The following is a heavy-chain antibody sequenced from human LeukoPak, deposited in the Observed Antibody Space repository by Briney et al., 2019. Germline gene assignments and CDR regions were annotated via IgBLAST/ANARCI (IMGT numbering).Heavy chain of an antibody. J-gene: IGHJ4*02. V-gene: IGHV1-3*01. CDR1: GYTFTSYA. CDR2: INAGNGNT. CDR3: ATNGPGYSSGWYYFDY. D-gene: IGHD6-19*01. Sequence: ASVKVSCKASGYTFTSYAMHWVRQAPGQRLEWMGWINAGNGNTKYSQKFQGRVTMTEDTSTDTAYMELSSLRSEDTAVYYCATNGPGYSSGWYYFDYWGQGTLVTVSS.